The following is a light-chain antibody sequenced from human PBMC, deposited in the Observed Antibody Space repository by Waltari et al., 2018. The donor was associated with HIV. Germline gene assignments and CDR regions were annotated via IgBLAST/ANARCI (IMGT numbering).Light chain of an antibody. J-gene: IGKJ3*01. CDR2: WAS. CDR3: QEFYSNHRS. CDR1: QSVLYSSNNKNY. Sequence: DIVMTQSPDSLAVSLGERATLTCKSSQSVLYSSNNKNYLAWYQQKPGQPPKLRIYWASTRESGVPDRFSGSGSGTDFALTISSLQAEDVAVYYCQEFYSNHRSFGPGTKVEIK. V-gene: IGKV4-1*01.